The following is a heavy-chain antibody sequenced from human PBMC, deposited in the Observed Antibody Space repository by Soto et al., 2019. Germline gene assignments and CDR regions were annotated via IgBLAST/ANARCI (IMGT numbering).Heavy chain of an antibody. CDR3: ARVMSYYFDS. Sequence: QLQLQESGSGLVKPSQTLVLTCTVSGDSISRDGYSWSWIRQPPGKGLEWIGFIYHSGATYHNPSLKSRVTTSVDKSKNQYSLSMASVTAADTAVYYCARVMSYYFDSWGQGTLVTVSS. CDR1: GDSISRDGYS. CDR2: IYHSGAT. J-gene: IGHJ4*02. V-gene: IGHV4-30-2*01.